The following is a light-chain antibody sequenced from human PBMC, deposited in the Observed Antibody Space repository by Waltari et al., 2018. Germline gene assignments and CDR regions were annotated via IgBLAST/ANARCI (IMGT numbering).Light chain of an antibody. J-gene: IGLJ3*02. CDR2: DVS. CDR1: SSDVGRYNY. Sequence: QSALTQPASVSGSPGQSITISCTGASSDVGRYNYVSWYQQYPGTAPKLIIYDVSNRPSGFSTRFSGSKSGNTASLTISGLQAEDEADYYCSSYTSSSTLVFGGGTKLTVL. V-gene: IGLV2-14*03. CDR3: SSYTSSSTLV.